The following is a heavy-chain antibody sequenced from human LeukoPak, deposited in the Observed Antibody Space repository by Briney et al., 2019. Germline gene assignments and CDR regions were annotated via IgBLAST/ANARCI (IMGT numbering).Heavy chain of an antibody. CDR1: GFSFSSYA. Sequence: GGSLRLSCAASGFSFSSYAMSWVRQAPGKGLEWVSAISGSGGNTYYADSVRGRFTISRDNSRNTLYLQMNSLRAEDTAIYYCAKVSWANYFDYWGQGTLVTVSS. CDR3: AKVSWANYFDY. J-gene: IGHJ4*02. V-gene: IGHV3-23*01. D-gene: IGHD6-13*01. CDR2: ISGSGGNT.